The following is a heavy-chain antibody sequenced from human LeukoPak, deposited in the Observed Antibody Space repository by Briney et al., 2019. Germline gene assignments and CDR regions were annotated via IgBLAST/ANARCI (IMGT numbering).Heavy chain of an antibody. Sequence: GGSLRLSCAASGFTFSSYGMHWVRQAPGKGLEWVAFIRYDGSKEYYADSVKGRFTITRDNSKNTLYLQMNSLKTEDTAVYYCAKDSRYYYVDYWGQGTLVTVSS. V-gene: IGHV3-30*02. CDR3: AKDSRYYYVDY. CDR1: GFTFSSYG. D-gene: IGHD1-14*01. CDR2: IRYDGSKE. J-gene: IGHJ4*02.